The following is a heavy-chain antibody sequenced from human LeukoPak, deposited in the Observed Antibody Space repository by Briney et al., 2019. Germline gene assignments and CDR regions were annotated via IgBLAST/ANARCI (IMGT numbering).Heavy chain of an antibody. CDR2: SNTTSGGT. CDR1: LYTFTDHY. D-gene: IGHD3-16*01. V-gene: IGHV1-2*02. Sequence: ASVTVSCMSSLYTFTDHYIHWVRQAPGQGGEGMGESNTTSGGTSFARKVQGRVAMTRDPSISTVDMVLSSLRSDDTAIYDGARDYVGGGSDYDHWGQGTMVTVSS. J-gene: IGHJ4*02. CDR3: ARDYVGGGSDYDH.